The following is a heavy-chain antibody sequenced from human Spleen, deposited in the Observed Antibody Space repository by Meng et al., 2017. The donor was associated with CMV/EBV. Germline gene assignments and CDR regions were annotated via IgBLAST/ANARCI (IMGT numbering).Heavy chain of an antibody. Sequence: QDSGPGLVSPSANLSPPCLAAVGSISSRNSYWGWIRQPPGKGLEWIGTIYYSGSTSYNPSLKSRVTISVDTSKNQFSLKLSSVTAADTAVYYCASRDIVATYFDYWGQGTLVTVSS. D-gene: IGHD5-12*01. CDR2: IYYSGST. CDR3: ASRDIVATYFDY. CDR1: VGSISSRNSY. J-gene: IGHJ4*02. V-gene: IGHV4-39*07.